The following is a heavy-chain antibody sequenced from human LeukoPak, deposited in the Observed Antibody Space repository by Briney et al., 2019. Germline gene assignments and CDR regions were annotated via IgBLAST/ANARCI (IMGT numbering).Heavy chain of an antibody. J-gene: IGHJ4*02. CDR2: ISSSSSTI. CDR3: ARGKTYYDFWSGPIDY. D-gene: IGHD3-3*01. Sequence: GGSLRLSCAASGFTFSSYSMNWVRQAPGKGLEWVSYISSSSSTIYYADSVKGRFTISRDNAKNSLYLQMNSLRAEDTAVYYCARGKTYYDFWSGPIDYWGQGTLVTVSS. CDR1: GFTFSSYS. V-gene: IGHV3-48*04.